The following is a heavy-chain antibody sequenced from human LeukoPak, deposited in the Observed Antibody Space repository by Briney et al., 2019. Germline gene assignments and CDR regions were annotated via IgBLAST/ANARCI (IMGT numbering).Heavy chain of an antibody. CDR3: ARDNRPYYYYYYMDV. D-gene: IGHD1-14*01. CDR2: ISAYNGNT. Sequence: ASVKVSCKASGYTFTSYGISWVRQAPRQGLEWVGWISAYNGNTNYAQKLQGRVTMTTDTSTSTAYMELRSLRSDDTAVYYCARDNRPYYYYYYMDVWGKGTTVTVSS. V-gene: IGHV1-18*01. J-gene: IGHJ6*03. CDR1: GYTFTSYG.